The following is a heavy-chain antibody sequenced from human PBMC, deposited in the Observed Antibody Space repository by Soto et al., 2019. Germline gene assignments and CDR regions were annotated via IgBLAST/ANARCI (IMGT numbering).Heavy chain of an antibody. Sequence: PGVSLRLSWAAARFTFSSYWMHWVRQATGKGLVWVSRINGDGSSTSYADSVKGRFTISRDNAKNTLYLQMNSLRAEDTAVYYCARVAYYDFWSGYAFDIWGQGTMVTVSS. CDR2: INGDGSST. J-gene: IGHJ3*02. CDR3: ARVAYYDFWSGYAFDI. V-gene: IGHV3-74*01. CDR1: RFTFSSYW. D-gene: IGHD3-3*01.